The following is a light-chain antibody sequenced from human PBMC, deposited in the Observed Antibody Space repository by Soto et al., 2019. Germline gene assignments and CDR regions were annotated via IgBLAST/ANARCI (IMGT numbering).Light chain of an antibody. CDR2: EVN. CDR1: SSDVGDYNY. CDR3: SSFTGASTI. Sequence: QSVLTQPPSASGSPGQSVTISCTGTSSDVGDYNYVSWYQQHPGKAPKLMIYEVNKRPSGVPDRFSGSKSGNTASLTVSGLQTEDEADYYCSSFTGASTIFGTGTKGTVL. J-gene: IGLJ1*01. V-gene: IGLV2-8*01.